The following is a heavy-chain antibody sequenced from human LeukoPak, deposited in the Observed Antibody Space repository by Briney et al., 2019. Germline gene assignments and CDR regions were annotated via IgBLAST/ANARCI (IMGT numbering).Heavy chain of an antibody. D-gene: IGHD3-22*01. Sequence: GGSLRLSCAASGFTFSSNWMRWVRQAPGKGLEWVANIKQEGSEKYYVDSVKGRFSISRDNAKNSLYLQMNGLRAEGTGVYYCARGGSRYDNWGQGTLVTVSS. J-gene: IGHJ4*02. CDR2: IKQEGSEK. CDR1: GFTFSSNW. CDR3: ARGGSRYDN. V-gene: IGHV3-7*01.